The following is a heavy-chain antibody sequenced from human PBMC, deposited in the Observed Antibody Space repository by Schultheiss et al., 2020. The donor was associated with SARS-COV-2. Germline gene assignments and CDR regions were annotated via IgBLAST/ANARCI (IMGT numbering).Heavy chain of an antibody. CDR2: INSDGSST. V-gene: IGHV3-74*01. CDR1: GFTFSSYW. Sequence: GGSLRLSCAASGFTFSSYWMHWVRQAPGKGLVWVSRINSDGSSTSYADSVKGRFTISRDNSKNTLYLQMNSLRAEDTAVYYCARVKYSSGWSPFDYWGQGTLVTVSS. CDR3: ARVKYSSGWSPFDY. D-gene: IGHD6-19*01. J-gene: IGHJ4*02.